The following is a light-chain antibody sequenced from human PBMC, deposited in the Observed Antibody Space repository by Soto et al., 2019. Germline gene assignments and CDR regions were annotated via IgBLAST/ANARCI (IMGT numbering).Light chain of an antibody. CDR1: QSVSSSY. CDR3: QQYGNSRWT. J-gene: IGKJ1*01. V-gene: IGKV3-20*01. Sequence: EIVLTQSPGTLSLSPGERATLSCRASQSVSSSYLAWYQQKPGQAPRLLIYGASSRATGIPDRFSGSGSGTAFTLTISRLEPEDFALYYYQQYGNSRWTFGQGTKVEIK. CDR2: GAS.